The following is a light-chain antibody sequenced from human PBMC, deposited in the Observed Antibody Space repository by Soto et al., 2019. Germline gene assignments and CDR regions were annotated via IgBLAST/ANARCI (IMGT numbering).Light chain of an antibody. CDR1: SSDVGGYNL. CDR3: TSYIPRITDRG. Sequence: QSALTQPASVSGSPGQSITISCTGTSSDVGGYNLVSWYQQHPGEAPKLMIYEVTNRPSGASNRFSGSKSGNTASLTIAGLQAEDEAAYYCTSYIPRITDRGFGRVTNLTV. V-gene: IGLV2-14*03. J-gene: IGLJ3*02. CDR2: EVT.